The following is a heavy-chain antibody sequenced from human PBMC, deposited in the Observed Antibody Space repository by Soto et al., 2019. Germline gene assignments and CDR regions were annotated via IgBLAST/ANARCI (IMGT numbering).Heavy chain of an antibody. CDR3: ARAHELILTKYYATPYYFDY. CDR2: IYYSGST. J-gene: IGHJ4*02. V-gene: IGHV4-59*08. CDR1: GGSISSYY. D-gene: IGHD3-9*01. Sequence: QVQLQESGPGLVKPSETLSLTCTVSGGSISSYYWSWIRQPPGKGLEWIGYIYYSGSTNYNPSLKSRLTISVDTSKNQFSLNLSSVTAADTAVYYCARAHELILTKYYATPYYFDYWGQGTLVTASS.